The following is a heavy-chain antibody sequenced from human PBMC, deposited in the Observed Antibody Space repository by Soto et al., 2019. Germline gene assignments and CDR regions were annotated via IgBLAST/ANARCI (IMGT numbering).Heavy chain of an antibody. J-gene: IGHJ4*02. D-gene: IGHD7-27*01. CDR1: GYTFTNYY. V-gene: IGHV1-46*01. CDR3: VREAFTKLGMGPRHYFDY. Sequence: ASVKVSCKASGYTFTNYYIHWVRQAPGQGLQWMGVINPSGDSTSYAQRFQGRLTLTRDTSTTTVSMELSSLRSEDTAVYYCVREAFTKLGMGPRHYFDYWGQGTLVTV. CDR2: INPSGDST.